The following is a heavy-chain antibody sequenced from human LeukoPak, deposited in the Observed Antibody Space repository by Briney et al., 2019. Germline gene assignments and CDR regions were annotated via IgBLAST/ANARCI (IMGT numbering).Heavy chain of an antibody. Sequence: PSETLSLTCTVSGGSISSYYWSWIRQPPGKGLEWIGYIYYSGSTNYNPSLKSRVTISVDTSKNQFSLKLSSVTAADTAVYYCARSKGQQLRTFDLWGRGTLVTVSS. J-gene: IGHJ2*01. D-gene: IGHD6-13*01. CDR1: GGSISSYY. V-gene: IGHV4-59*01. CDR2: IYYSGST. CDR3: ARSKGQQLRTFDL.